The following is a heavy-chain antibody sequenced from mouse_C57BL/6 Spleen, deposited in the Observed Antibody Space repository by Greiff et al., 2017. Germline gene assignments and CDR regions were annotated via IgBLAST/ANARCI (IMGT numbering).Heavy chain of an antibody. D-gene: IGHD2-4*01. V-gene: IGHV1-69*01. CDR1: GYTFTSYW. CDR3: ARSPYDYDVDYAMDY. Sequence: VQLQQPGAELVMPGASVKLSCKASGYTFTSYWMHWVKQRPGQGLEWIGEIDPSDSYTNYNQKFKGKSTLTVDKSSSTAYMQLSSLTSEDYAVYYCARSPYDYDVDYAMDYWGQGTSVTVSS. J-gene: IGHJ4*01. CDR2: IDPSDSYT.